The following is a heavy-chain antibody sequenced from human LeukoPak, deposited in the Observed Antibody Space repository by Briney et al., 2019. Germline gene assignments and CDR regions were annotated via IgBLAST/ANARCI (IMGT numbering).Heavy chain of an antibody. Sequence: GGSLRLSCAASGFTFSSYGMHWVRQAPGKGLEWVAFIRYDGSNKYYADSVKGRFTISRDNSKNTLYLQMNSLRAEDTAVYYRAKVAYSYGPHFDYWGQGTLVTVSS. CDR1: GFTFSSYG. CDR2: IRYDGSNK. J-gene: IGHJ4*02. CDR3: AKVAYSYGPHFDY. V-gene: IGHV3-30*02. D-gene: IGHD5-18*01.